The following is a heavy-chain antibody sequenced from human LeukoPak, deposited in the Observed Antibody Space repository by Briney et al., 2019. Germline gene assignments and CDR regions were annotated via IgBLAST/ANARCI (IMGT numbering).Heavy chain of an antibody. D-gene: IGHD3-9*01. CDR3: AREYYDILTGYYMSAFGI. V-gene: IGHV1-46*01. Sequence: ASVKVSCKASGYTFTSYYMHWVRQAPGQGLEWMGIINPSGGSTSYAQKFQGRVTMTRDTSTSTVYMELSSLRSEDTAVYYCAREYYDILTGYYMSAFGIWGQGTMVTVSS. CDR1: GYTFTSYY. CDR2: INPSGGST. J-gene: IGHJ3*02.